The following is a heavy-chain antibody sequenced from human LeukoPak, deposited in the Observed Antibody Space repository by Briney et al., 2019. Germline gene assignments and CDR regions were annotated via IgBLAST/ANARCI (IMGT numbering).Heavy chain of an antibody. V-gene: IGHV4-39*01. CDR3: ARIPDYGDYYFDY. D-gene: IGHD4-17*01. Sequence: SETLSLTCTLSGGSISSSSYYWGWIRQPPGKGLEWIGSIYYSGSTYYNPSLKSRVTISVDTSKNQFSLKLSSVTAADTAVYYCARIPDYGDYYFDYWGQGTLVTVSS. J-gene: IGHJ4*02. CDR1: GGSISSSSYY. CDR2: IYYSGST.